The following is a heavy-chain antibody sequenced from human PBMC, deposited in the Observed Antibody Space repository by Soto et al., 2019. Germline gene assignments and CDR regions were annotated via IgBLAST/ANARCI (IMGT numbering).Heavy chain of an antibody. J-gene: IGHJ2*01. CDR2: ISSSSSDI. Sequence: EVQLVESGGGLVKPGGSLRLSCATSGFTFRSYNMNWVRQAPGKGLEWVSSISSSSSDIYYADSVKGRFTISRDNAKNSLYLHMNSLRAADTAVYYCARDYDRGALDFDLWGRGSLVTVSS. CDR1: GFTFRSYN. CDR3: ARDYDRGALDFDL. V-gene: IGHV3-21*01. D-gene: IGHD3-22*01.